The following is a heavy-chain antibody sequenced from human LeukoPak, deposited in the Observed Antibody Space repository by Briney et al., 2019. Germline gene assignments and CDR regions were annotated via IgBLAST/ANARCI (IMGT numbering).Heavy chain of an antibody. CDR1: GYSISSGYY. CDR3: ARVWSSGWWGVGNYYYMDV. D-gene: IGHD6-19*01. Sequence: KPSETLSLTCTVSGYSISSGYYWGWIRQPPGKGLEWIGSIYHSGSTYYNPSLKSRVTISVDTSKNQFSLKLSSVTAADTAVYYCARVWSSGWWGVGNYYYMDVWGKGTTVTVSS. CDR2: IYHSGST. J-gene: IGHJ6*03. V-gene: IGHV4-38-2*02.